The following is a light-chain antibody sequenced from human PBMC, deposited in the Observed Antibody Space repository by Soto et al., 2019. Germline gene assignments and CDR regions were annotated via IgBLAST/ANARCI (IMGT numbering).Light chain of an antibody. J-gene: IGLJ2*01. CDR2: GNS. CDR3: QSYDSSLSGHVV. V-gene: IGLV1-40*01. CDR1: SSNIGAGYD. Sequence: QPVLTQPPSVSGAPGQRVTISCTGSSSNIGAGYDVHWYQQLPGTAPKLLIYGNSNRPSGVPDRFSGSKSGTSASLAITGLQADDEADYYCQSYDSSLSGHVVFGGGTKLTVL.